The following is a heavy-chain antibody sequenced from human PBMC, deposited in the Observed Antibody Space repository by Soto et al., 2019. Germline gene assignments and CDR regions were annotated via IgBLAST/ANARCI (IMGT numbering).Heavy chain of an antibody. CDR1: GFTFTSSA. CDR2: IVVGSGNT. CDR3: AAVGTLIYYYYYGMDV. J-gene: IGHJ6*02. V-gene: IGHV1-58*01. D-gene: IGHD6-13*01. Sequence: GASVKVSCKASGFTFTSSAVQWVRQARGQRLEWIGWIVVGSGNTNYAQKFQERVTITRDMSTSTAYMELSSLRSEDTAVYYCAAVGTLIYYYYYGMDVWGQGTTVTVSS.